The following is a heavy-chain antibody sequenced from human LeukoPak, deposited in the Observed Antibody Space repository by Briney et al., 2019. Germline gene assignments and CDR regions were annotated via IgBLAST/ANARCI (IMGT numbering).Heavy chain of an antibody. CDR2: IRSDGSNK. D-gene: IGHD5-24*01. J-gene: IGHJ4*02. CDR1: GFTFSGYG. Sequence: GGSLRLSCAASGFTFSGYGLHWVRQAPGKGLEWVTFIRSDGSNKYFADSVRGRFTVSRDNSKNTLYLQMNSLRVEDTAVYYCAREGDGYNFDYWGQGTLVTVSS. CDR3: AREGDGYNFDY. V-gene: IGHV3-30*02.